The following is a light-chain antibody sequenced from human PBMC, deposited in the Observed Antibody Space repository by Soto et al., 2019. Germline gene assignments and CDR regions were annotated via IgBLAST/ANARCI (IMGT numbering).Light chain of an antibody. CDR2: DAS. V-gene: IGKV3-11*01. CDR1: QSVDRY. J-gene: IGKJ3*01. Sequence: EIVLTQSPATLSLSPGERATLSCRASQSVDRYLAWYQQKPGQAPRLLIYDASNRATGIPARFSGSGSGTDFTLTISSLETEDFAVYYCQQRSDWPPIFTFGPGTKVDIK. CDR3: QQRSDWPPIFT.